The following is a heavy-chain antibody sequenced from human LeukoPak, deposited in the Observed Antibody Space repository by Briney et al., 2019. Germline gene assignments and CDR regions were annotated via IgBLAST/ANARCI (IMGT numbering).Heavy chain of an antibody. Sequence: GGSLRLSCAASGFTVSSNYMSWVRQAPGKGLEWVSVIYSGGSTYYSDSVKGRFTISRDNSKNTLYLQMNSLRAEDTAVYYCARSFLTQDAFDIWGQGTMVTVSS. CDR3: ARSFLTQDAFDI. V-gene: IGHV3-53*01. CDR1: GFTVSSNY. J-gene: IGHJ3*02. CDR2: IYSGGST. D-gene: IGHD4/OR15-4a*01.